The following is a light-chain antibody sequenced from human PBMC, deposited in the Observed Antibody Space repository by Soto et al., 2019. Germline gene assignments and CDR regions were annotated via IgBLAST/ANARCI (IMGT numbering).Light chain of an antibody. Sequence: DIQMAQSPSSLSASIGDRVTITCRASQGISEYLAWYQQRPGNAPNLLIYGASILQSGVLSRFSGSGSGTHFTLTISSLQPEDVATYYCHSYNSIPRTFGQGTTVEIK. CDR3: HSYNSIPRT. CDR2: GAS. J-gene: IGKJ1*01. CDR1: QGISEY. V-gene: IGKV1-27*01.